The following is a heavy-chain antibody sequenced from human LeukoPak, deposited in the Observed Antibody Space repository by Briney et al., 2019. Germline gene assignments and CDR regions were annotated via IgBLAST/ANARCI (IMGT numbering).Heavy chain of an antibody. J-gene: IGHJ5*02. CDR1: GYTFTSYG. CDR2: ISAYNGNT. D-gene: IGHD2-2*01. Sequence: GASVKVSCKASGYTFTSYGISWVRQAPGQGLEWMGWISAYNGNTNYAQKLQGRVTMTTDTSTSTAYMELRSLRSDDTAVYYCARGGEDQDIVVVPAATWFDPWGQGTLVTVSS. CDR3: ARGGEDQDIVVVPAATWFDP. V-gene: IGHV1-18*01.